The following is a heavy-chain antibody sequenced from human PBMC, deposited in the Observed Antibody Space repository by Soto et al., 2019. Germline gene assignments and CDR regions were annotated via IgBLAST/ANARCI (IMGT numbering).Heavy chain of an antibody. CDR2: ISSSSSYI. V-gene: IGHV3-21*01. D-gene: IGHD4-17*01. CDR3: ARDSYGDYDDAFDI. Sequence: GGSLRLSCAASGFTFSSYSMNWVRQAPGKGLELVSSISSSSSYIYYADSVKGRFTISRDNAKNSLYLQMNSLRAEDTAVYYCARDSYGDYDDAFDIWGQGTMVTVSS. CDR1: GFTFSSYS. J-gene: IGHJ3*02.